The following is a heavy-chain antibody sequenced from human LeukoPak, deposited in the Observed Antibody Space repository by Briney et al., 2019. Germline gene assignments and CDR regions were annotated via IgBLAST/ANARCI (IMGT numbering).Heavy chain of an antibody. CDR1: GYSISSGYY. D-gene: IGHD2-21*01. Sequence: SETLSLTCAVSGYSISSGYYWGWIRQPPGKGLEWIGSIYHSGSTYYNPSLNSRVTISVDTSKNQFSLKLSSVTAADTAVYYCARIFPVVDGYWGQGTLVTVSS. CDR2: IYHSGST. V-gene: IGHV4-38-2*01. J-gene: IGHJ4*02. CDR3: ARIFPVVDGY.